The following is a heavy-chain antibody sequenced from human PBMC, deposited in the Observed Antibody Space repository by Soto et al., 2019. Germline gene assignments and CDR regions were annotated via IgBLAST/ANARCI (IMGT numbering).Heavy chain of an antibody. D-gene: IGHD1-7*01. J-gene: IGHJ6*02. V-gene: IGHV5-10-1*01. CDR2: IDPSDSYT. CDR1: VYSFTSYW. Sequence: GESRKISCKGSVYSFTSYWISWVRQMPGKGLEWMGRIDPSDSYTNYSPSFQGHVTISADKSISTAYLQWSSLKASDTAMYYCARCPLITGTTFFGMDVWGQGTTVTVSS. CDR3: ARCPLITGTTFFGMDV.